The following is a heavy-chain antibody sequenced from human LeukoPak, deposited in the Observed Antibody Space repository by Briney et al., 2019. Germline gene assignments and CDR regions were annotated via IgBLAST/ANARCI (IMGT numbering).Heavy chain of an antibody. V-gene: IGHV3-30*02. CDR2: IRYDGRNK. CDR1: GFTFSSYG. J-gene: IGHJ3*02. CDR3: AKALYSSGPDAFDI. Sequence: GGSLRLSCAASGFTFSSYGMHWVRQAPGKGLVWGAMIRYDGRNKYYEESVKGRFTISRDNSKNTLYLQMNSLRAEDTAVYYCAKALYSSGPDAFDIWGQGTMVTVSS. D-gene: IGHD6-25*01.